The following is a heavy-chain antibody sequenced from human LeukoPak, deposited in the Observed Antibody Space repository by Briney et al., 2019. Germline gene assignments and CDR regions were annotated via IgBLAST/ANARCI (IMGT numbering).Heavy chain of an antibody. V-gene: IGHV4-31*03. CDR3: ARAFDYTGGFEH. CDR2: IYYSGST. J-gene: IGHJ4*02. D-gene: IGHD4-11*01. Sequence: SETLSLTCTVSGGSISSGGYYWSWIRQHPGKGLERIGYIYYSGSTYYNPSLKSRVTISVDTSKNQFSLKLSSVTAADTAVYYCARAFDYTGGFEHWGQGTLVTVSS. CDR1: GGSISSGGYY.